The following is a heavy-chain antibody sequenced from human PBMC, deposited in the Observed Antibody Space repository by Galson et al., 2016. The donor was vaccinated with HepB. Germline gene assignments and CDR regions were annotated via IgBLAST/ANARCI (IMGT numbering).Heavy chain of an antibody. V-gene: IGHV1-69*13. J-gene: IGHJ2*01. CDR2: FVPILNTT. Sequence: SVKVSCKASGVTLSTSVISWLRQAPGQGLEWMGGFVPILNTTNFAQKYQDRHTFTADDSTSTVYMELNNLKTQDTAVYYCARGTLSYFDIWGPGTLVAVSS. CDR1: GVTLSTSV. CDR3: ARGTLSYFDI. D-gene: IGHD1-1*01.